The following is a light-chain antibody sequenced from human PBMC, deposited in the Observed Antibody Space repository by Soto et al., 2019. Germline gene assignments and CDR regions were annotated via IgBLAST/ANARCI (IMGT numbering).Light chain of an antibody. Sequence: NFILTQPHSVSESPGKTVIISCTRSSGSIASNYVQWYQQRPGSSPTTVIYEDNQRPSGVPDRFSGSIDSSSNSASLTISGLETEDEADDFCQSYDATNQVFGGGTKLTVL. CDR2: EDN. J-gene: IGLJ3*02. CDR3: QSYDATNQV. CDR1: SGSIASNY. V-gene: IGLV6-57*01.